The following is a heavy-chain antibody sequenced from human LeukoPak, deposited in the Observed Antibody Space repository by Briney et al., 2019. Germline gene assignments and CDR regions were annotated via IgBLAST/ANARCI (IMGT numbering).Heavy chain of an antibody. D-gene: IGHD2-2*01. J-gene: IGHJ3*02. CDR2: IIPIFGTA. CDR3: ARDQGEVPAAFDI. Sequence: SVKVSCKASGGTFSSYAISWVRQAPGQGLEWMGGIIPIFGTANCAQKFQGRVTITADESTSTAYMELSSLRSEDTAVYYCARDQGEVPAAFDIWGQGTMVTVSS. CDR1: GGTFSSYA. V-gene: IGHV1-69*13.